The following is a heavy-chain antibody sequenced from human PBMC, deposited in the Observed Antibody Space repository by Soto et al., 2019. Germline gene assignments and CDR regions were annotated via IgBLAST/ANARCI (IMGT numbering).Heavy chain of an antibody. Sequence: QVQLVQSGAEVKKPGSSVKVSCKASGGTFSSYAISWVRQAPGQGLEWMGGIIPIFGTANYAQKFQGRVTITAAESTSTAYMELSSLRSEDTAVYYCARSTYYDFWSGYSNWFDPWGQGTLVTVSS. CDR1: GGTFSSYA. CDR2: IIPIFGTA. J-gene: IGHJ5*02. CDR3: ARSTYYDFWSGYSNWFDP. D-gene: IGHD3-3*01. V-gene: IGHV1-69*12.